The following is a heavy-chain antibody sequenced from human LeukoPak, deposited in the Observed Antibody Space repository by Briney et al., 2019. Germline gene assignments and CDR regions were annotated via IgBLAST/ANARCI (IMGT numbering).Heavy chain of an antibody. D-gene: IGHD3-10*01. V-gene: IGHV4-39*07. CDR3: AITGPHYYGSGSPFDY. CDR2: INHSGST. Sequence: PSETLSLTCTVSGGSISSSSYYWGWIRQPPGKGLEWIGDINHSGSTNFNPSLKSRVIISVDTSKNQFSLKVNSVTAADTAIYYCAITGPHYYGSGSPFDYWGQGTLVTVSS. J-gene: IGHJ4*02. CDR1: GGSISSSSYY.